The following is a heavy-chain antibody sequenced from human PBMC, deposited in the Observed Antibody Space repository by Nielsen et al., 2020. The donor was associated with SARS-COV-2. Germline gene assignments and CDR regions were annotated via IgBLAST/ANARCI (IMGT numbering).Heavy chain of an antibody. CDR1: GYTFTSYY. CDR2: INPSGGST. V-gene: IGHV1-46*01. CDR3: ARVLVVPAANALGFDY. J-gene: IGHJ4*02. Sequence: ASVKVSCKASGYTFTSYYMHWVRQAPGQGLEWMGIINPSGGSTSYAQKFQGRVTMTRDTSTSTVYMELSSLRSEDTAVYYCARVLVVPAANALGFDYWGQGTLVTVSS. D-gene: IGHD2-2*01.